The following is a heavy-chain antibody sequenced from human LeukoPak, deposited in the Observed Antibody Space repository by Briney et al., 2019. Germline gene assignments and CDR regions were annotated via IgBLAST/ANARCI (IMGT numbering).Heavy chain of an antibody. V-gene: IGHV4-59*01. CDR1: GGSISSYY. CDR2: IYYSGST. CDR3: ASGGILWFGELLLNRPFDY. D-gene: IGHD3-10*01. J-gene: IGHJ4*02. Sequence: SETLSLTCTVSGGSISSYYWSWIRQPPGKGLEWIGYIYYSGSTNYNPSLKSRVTISVDTSKNQFSLKLSSVTAADTAVYYCASGGILWFGELLLNRPFDYWGQGTLVTVSS.